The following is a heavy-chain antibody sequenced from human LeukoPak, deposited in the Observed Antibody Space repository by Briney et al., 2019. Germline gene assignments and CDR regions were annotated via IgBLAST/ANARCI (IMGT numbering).Heavy chain of an antibody. V-gene: IGHV4-4*07. CDR1: GGSISSYH. Sequence: SETLSLTCTVSGGSISSYHWSWIRQPAGNGLEWIGRIYSSGSTVYNPSLKSRVSMSVDTSKNQFSLKLSSVTAADTAVYYCARAAAGYYFDYWGQGTLVTVSS. J-gene: IGHJ4*02. CDR3: ARAAAGYYFDY. CDR2: IYSSGST. D-gene: IGHD6-13*01.